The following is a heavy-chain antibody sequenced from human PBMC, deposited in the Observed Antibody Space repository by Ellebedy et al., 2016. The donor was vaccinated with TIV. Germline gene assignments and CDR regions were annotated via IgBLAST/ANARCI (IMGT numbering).Heavy chain of an antibody. J-gene: IGHJ4*02. V-gene: IGHV3-23*01. CDR2: IQPSGGNI. D-gene: IGHD3-10*01. CDR1: GFTFSNFE. Sequence: GGSLRLXCAASGFTFSNFEMSWVRQAPGKGLEWVSMIQPSGGNIHYAASVRGRFTISRDNSKDTLYLQMDSLRAEDTAVYYCARRGRGPVWLDYWGQGTLVTVSS. CDR3: ARRGRGPVWLDY.